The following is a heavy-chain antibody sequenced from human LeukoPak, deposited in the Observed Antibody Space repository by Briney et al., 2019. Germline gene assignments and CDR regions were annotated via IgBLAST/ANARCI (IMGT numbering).Heavy chain of an antibody. D-gene: IGHD6-6*01. Sequence: GGSLRLSCAASGFTFSSYGMHWVRQAPGKGLEWAAVISYDGSNKYYADSVKGRFTISRDNSKNTLYLQMNSLRAEDTAVYYCARGSGSSSFRDYWGQGTLVTVSS. CDR3: ARGSGSSSFRDY. J-gene: IGHJ4*02. V-gene: IGHV3-30*03. CDR1: GFTFSSYG. CDR2: ISYDGSNK.